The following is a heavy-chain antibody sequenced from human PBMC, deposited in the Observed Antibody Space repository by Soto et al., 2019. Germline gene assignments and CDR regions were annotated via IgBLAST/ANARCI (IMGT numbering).Heavy chain of an antibody. CDR2: ISPYNGNT. V-gene: IGHV1-18*01. Sequence: ASVKVSCKASGYSFTSYGISWVRQAPGQGLEWMGWISPYNGNTYYAEKYQVRVTLTTDASTSTVYMELRGLRSDDTAMYYCARDQSLDRHYYYGIDVWGQGTTVTVSS. J-gene: IGHJ6*02. CDR1: GYSFTSYG. CDR3: ARDQSLDRHYYYGIDV.